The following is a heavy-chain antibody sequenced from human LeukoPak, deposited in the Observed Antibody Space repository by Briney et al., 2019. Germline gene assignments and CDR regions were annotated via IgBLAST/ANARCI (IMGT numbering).Heavy chain of an antibody. V-gene: IGHV4-59*01. Sequence: PSETLSLTCTVSGGSISSYYWSWIRQPPGKGLEWIGYIYYSGSTNYNPSLKSRVTISVDTSKNQFSLKLSSVTAADTAVYYCARDRPDLGIDYWGQGTLVTVSS. D-gene: IGHD7-27*01. CDR3: ARDRPDLGIDY. J-gene: IGHJ4*02. CDR1: GGSISSYY. CDR2: IYYSGST.